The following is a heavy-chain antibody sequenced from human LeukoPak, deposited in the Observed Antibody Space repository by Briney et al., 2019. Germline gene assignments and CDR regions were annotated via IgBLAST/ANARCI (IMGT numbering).Heavy chain of an antibody. CDR2: IYYSGST. CDR1: GGSFSGCY. V-gene: IGHV4-59*01. J-gene: IGHJ4*02. D-gene: IGHD3-22*01. Sequence: SETLSLTCAVYGGSFSGCYWSWIRQPPGKGLEWIGYIYYSGSTTYNPSLKSRVTISVDTSKNQFSLKLSSVTAADTAVYYCARHYYDSSGSPFDYWGQGTLVTVSS. CDR3: ARHYYDSSGSPFDY.